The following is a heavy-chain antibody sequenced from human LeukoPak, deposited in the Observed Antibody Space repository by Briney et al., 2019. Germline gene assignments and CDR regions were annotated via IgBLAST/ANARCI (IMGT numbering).Heavy chain of an antibody. J-gene: IGHJ4*01. Sequence: PSETLSLTCTVSGGSISSSGYYWGWIRQPPGKGLEWIGSIHYSGSTYYNPSLKSRVTISVDTSKNQFSLKLRSVTAADTAVYYCARSNYSSGFYFDYWGHGTLVTVSS. D-gene: IGHD6-19*01. CDR1: GGSISSSGYY. CDR2: IHYSGST. V-gene: IGHV4-39*01. CDR3: ARSNYSSGFYFDY.